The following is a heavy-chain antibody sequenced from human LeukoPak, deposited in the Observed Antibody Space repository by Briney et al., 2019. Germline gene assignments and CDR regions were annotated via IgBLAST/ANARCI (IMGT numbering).Heavy chain of an antibody. D-gene: IGHD6-19*01. V-gene: IGHV3-21*01. J-gene: IGHJ4*02. Sequence: VGSLRLSCAASGFTFSSHSMNWLRQAPGTGLDWVSSISTISSYIYYADSVKGRFTVSRDNAQNSLYLQMNSLRAEDTAVYYCARDAPFCSGCFDYWGQGTLVTVSS. CDR2: ISTISSYI. CDR1: GFTFSSHS. CDR3: ARDAPFCSGCFDY.